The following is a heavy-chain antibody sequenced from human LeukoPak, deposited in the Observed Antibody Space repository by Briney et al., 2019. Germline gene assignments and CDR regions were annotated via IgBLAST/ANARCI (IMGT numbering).Heavy chain of an antibody. CDR1: GFTFSSYA. V-gene: IGHV3-23*01. Sequence: GGSLRLSCAASGFTFSSYAMSWVRQAPGKGLEWVSAISGSGGSTYYADSVKGRFTISRDNSKNTLYLQMNSLRAEDTAVYYCARDRVVVVPAALPVYYYGMDVWGQGTTVTVSS. CDR2: ISGSGGST. D-gene: IGHD2-2*01. CDR3: ARDRVVVVPAALPVYYYGMDV. J-gene: IGHJ6*02.